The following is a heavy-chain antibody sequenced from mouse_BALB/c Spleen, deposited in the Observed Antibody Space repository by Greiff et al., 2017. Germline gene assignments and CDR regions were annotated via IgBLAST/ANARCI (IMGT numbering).Heavy chain of an antibody. Sequence: EVQLQQSGPDLVKPSQSLSLTCTVTGYSITSGYSWHWIRQFPGTKLEWMGYIHYSGSTNSNPSLKSRISITRDTSKNQFFLQLNSVTTEDTATYYCAISLLWLRRTDYFDYWGQGTTLTVSS. D-gene: IGHD2-9*01. CDR3: AISLLWLRRTDYFDY. V-gene: IGHV3-1*02. CDR2: IHYSGST. J-gene: IGHJ2*01. CDR1: GYSITSGYS.